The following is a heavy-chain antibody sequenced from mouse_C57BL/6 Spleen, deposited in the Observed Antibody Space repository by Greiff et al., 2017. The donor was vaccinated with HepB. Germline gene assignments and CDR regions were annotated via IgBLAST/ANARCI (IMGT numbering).Heavy chain of an antibody. Sequence: VKLVESGPGLVQPSQSLSITCTVSGFSLTSYGVHWVRQSPGKGLEWLGVIWSGGSTDYNAAFISRLSISKDNSKSQVFFKMNSLQADDTAIYYCARNGLLQFPWYFDVWGTGTTVTVSS. CDR1: GFSLTSYG. J-gene: IGHJ1*03. CDR2: IWSGGST. CDR3: ARNGLLQFPWYFDV. D-gene: IGHD2-12*01. V-gene: IGHV2-2*01.